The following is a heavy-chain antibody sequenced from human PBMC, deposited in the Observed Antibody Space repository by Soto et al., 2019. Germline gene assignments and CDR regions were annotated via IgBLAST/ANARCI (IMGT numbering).Heavy chain of an antibody. V-gene: IGHV2-5*01. CDR2: IYWNDDK. CDR1: GFSLSTSGVG. J-gene: IGHJ5*02. Sequence: SGPTLVNPPQTLTLTCTFSGFSLSTSGVGVGWIRQPPGKALEWLALIYWNDDKRYSPSLKSRLTITKDTSKNQVVLTMTNMDPVDTATYYCAHRKSSSWVLNWFDPWGQGTLVTVSS. CDR3: AHRKSSSWVLNWFDP. D-gene: IGHD6-13*01.